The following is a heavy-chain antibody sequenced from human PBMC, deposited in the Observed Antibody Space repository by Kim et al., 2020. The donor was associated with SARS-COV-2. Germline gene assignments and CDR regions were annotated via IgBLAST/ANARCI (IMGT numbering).Heavy chain of an antibody. CDR2: IIPIFGTA. D-gene: IGHD3-22*01. J-gene: IGHJ4*02. CDR1: GGTFSSYA. Sequence: SVKVSCKASGGTFSSYAISWVRQAPGQGLEWMGGIIPIFGTANYAQKFQGRVTITADESTSTAYMELSSLRSEDTAVYYCAQQYYYDSSGFKEPDYWGQGTLVTVSS. V-gene: IGHV1-69*13. CDR3: AQQYYYDSSGFKEPDY.